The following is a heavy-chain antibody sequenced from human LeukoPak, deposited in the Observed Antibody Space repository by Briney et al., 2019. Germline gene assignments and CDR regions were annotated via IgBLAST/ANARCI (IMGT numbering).Heavy chain of an antibody. J-gene: IGHJ4*02. CDR3: ARVQRRRYNWNDAGDY. D-gene: IGHD1-1*01. CDR1: GGSFSGYY. CDR2: INHSGST. Sequence: SETLSLTCAVYGGSFSGYYWSWIRQPPGKGLEWIGEINHSGSTNYNPSLKSRVTISVDTSKNQFSLKQSSVTAADTAVYYCARVQRRRYNWNDAGDYWGQGTLVTVSS. V-gene: IGHV4-34*01.